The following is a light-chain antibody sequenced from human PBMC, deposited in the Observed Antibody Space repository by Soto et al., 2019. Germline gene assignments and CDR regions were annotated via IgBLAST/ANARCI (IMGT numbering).Light chain of an antibody. CDR3: QQYDILPLT. V-gene: IGKV1-33*01. Sequence: DIQMTQSPSSLFASVGDRVTITCQATQDINIYLNWYQQKPGKAPNLLIYDASNLEIGVPSRFSGSGSGTHFTFTISSLQTEDIGTYYCQQYDILPLTFGRGTRMEIK. CDR2: DAS. J-gene: IGKJ5*01. CDR1: QDINIY.